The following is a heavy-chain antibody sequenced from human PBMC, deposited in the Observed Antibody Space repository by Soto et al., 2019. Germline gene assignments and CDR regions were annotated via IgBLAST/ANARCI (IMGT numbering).Heavy chain of an antibody. CDR1: GGTFSNYT. CDR2: IIPILGIA. Sequence: QVQLVQSGAEVKKPGSSVKVSCKASGGTFSNYTISWVRQAPGQGLEWMGRIIPILGIANSAQKFQGRGTITADKSTSTAYMELSSLRSEDTAVYYCAGAQSSGSYYKGPYSYYMDVWGKGTKVTVSS. V-gene: IGHV1-69*02. D-gene: IGHD3-10*01. CDR3: AGAQSSGSYYKGPYSYYMDV. J-gene: IGHJ6*03.